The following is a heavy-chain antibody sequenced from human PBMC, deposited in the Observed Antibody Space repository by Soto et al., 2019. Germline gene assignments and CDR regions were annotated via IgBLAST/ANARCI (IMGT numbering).Heavy chain of an antibody. D-gene: IGHD6-19*01. CDR1: GFTFGDYA. J-gene: IGHJ6*02. V-gene: IGHV3-49*03. Sequence: GGSLRLSCTASGFTFGDYAMSWFRQAPGKGLEWVGFIRSKAYGGTTEYAASVKGRFTISRDDSKSIAYLQMNSLKTEDTAVYYCTRLVAVAGQYYYYYYGMDVWGQGTTVTVSS. CDR3: TRLVAVAGQYYYYYYGMDV. CDR2: IRSKAYGGTT.